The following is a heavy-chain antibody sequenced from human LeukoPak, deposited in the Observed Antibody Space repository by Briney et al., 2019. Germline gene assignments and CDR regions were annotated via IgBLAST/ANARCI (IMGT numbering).Heavy chain of an antibody. D-gene: IGHD3-16*01. CDR3: ARGWAEGYYYYGMDV. V-gene: IGHV3-53*01. J-gene: IGHJ6*02. CDR1: GFTVSSNY. Sequence: GGSLRLSCAASGFTVSSNYMSWVRQAPGKGLAWVSVIYSGGSTYYADSVKGRFTISRDNSKNTLYLQVNSLRAEDTAVYYYARGWAEGYYYYGMDVWGQGTTVTVSS. CDR2: IYSGGST.